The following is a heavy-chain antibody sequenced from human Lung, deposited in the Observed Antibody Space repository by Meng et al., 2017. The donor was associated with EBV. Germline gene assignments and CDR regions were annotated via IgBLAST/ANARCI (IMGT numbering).Heavy chain of an antibody. Sequence: QVPLGQSGAEVKMPGAAGKVACKASAYTFTSYGISWVRQAPGQGLEWMGIINPSTGTTTYAQNLQGRVTMTRDTSTITVYMELSSLRSEDTAVYYCARDCLAGYTSGWQFDYWGQGTLVTVSS. V-gene: IGHV1-46*04. CDR1: AYTFTSYG. CDR2: INPSTGTT. CDR3: ARDCLAGYTSGWQFDY. D-gene: IGHD6-19*01. J-gene: IGHJ4*02.